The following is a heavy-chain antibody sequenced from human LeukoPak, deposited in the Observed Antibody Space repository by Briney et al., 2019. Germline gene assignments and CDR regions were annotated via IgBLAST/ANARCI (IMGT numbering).Heavy chain of an antibody. CDR3: ARGGYSYGYYYMDV. CDR1: GGTFSSYA. V-gene: IGHV1-69*05. J-gene: IGHJ6*03. Sequence: SVKVSCKASGGTFSSYAISWVRQAPGQGLEWMGGIIPIFGTANYAQKFQGRVTITTDESTSTAYMELSSLRSEGTAVYYCARGGYSYGYYYMDVWGKGTTVTVSS. CDR2: IIPIFGTA. D-gene: IGHD5-18*01.